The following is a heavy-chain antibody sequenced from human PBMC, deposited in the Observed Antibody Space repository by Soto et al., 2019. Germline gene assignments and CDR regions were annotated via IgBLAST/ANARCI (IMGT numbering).Heavy chain of an antibody. Sequence: GGSLRLSCAVSGFSFSTYAMSWVRQAPGKGLEWVAGISYDGSNKDYADSVKGRFTISRDNSKNTLYLQMNSLRAEDTAVYYCAKEGDGYNFDGVSFDYWGQGTLVTISS. CDR3: AKEGDGYNFDGVSFDY. CDR1: GFSFSTYA. V-gene: IGHV3-30*18. D-gene: IGHD5-12*01. J-gene: IGHJ4*02. CDR2: ISYDGSNK.